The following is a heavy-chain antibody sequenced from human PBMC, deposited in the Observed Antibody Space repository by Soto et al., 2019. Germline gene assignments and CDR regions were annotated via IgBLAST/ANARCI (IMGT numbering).Heavy chain of an antibody. CDR1: GGTFSSYA. D-gene: IGHD6-13*01. CDR3: ARDGREGISLTNWFDH. J-gene: IGHJ5*02. V-gene: IGHV1-69*01. CDR2: SIPIFGTA. Sequence: QVQLVQSGAEVKKPGSSVKVSCKASGGTFSSYAISWVRQAPGQGLEWMGGSIPIFGTANYAQKFQGRVTITADESTSTAYMELSSLRSEDTAVYYCARDGREGISLTNWFDHWGQGTLVTVSS.